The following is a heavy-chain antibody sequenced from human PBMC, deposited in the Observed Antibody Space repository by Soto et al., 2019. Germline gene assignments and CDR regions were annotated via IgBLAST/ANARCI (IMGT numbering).Heavy chain of an antibody. D-gene: IGHD2-2*01. CDR1: GFTFSSYA. V-gene: IGHV3-23*01. CDR3: ARYIPGVRYYGMDV. J-gene: IGHJ6*02. Sequence: EVQLLESGGGLVQPGGSLRLSCAASGFTFSSYAMKWVRQAPGKGLEWVSLIAESGTPTYYAASVKGRFTISRDNSGNTLFLEMYSLRAEDTAVYYCARYIPGVRYYGMDVWGQGTTVTVSS. CDR2: IAESGTPT.